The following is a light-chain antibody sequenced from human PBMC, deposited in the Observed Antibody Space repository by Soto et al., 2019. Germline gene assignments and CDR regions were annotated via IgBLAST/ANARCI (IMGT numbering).Light chain of an antibody. CDR1: QSVSSSY. Sequence: EIVLTQSPGTLSLSPGERATVSCRASQSVSSSYLAWYQQKPGQAPRLLIHGVSSRATGIPDRFSGSGSGTDFTLTISRLEPEDFAVYYCQQYGSSRRTFGQGTKVEIK. V-gene: IGKV3-20*01. CDR3: QQYGSSRRT. CDR2: GVS. J-gene: IGKJ1*01.